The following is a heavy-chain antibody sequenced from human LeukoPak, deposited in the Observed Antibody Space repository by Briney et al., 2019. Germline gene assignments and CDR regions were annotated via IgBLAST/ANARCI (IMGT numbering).Heavy chain of an antibody. CDR1: GYTFTSYY. CDR3: AREEMATIIDY. J-gene: IGHJ4*02. CDR2: INPSGGST. V-gene: IGHV1-46*01. Sequence: ASVKVSCKASGYTFTSYYMHWVRQAPGQGLGWMGIINPSGGSTSYAQKFQGRVTMTRDMSTSTVYMELSSLRSEDTAVYYCAREEMATIIDYWGQGTLVTVSS. D-gene: IGHD5-24*01.